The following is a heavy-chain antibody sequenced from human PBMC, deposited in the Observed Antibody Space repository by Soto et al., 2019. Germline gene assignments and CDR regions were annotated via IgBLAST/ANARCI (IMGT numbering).Heavy chain of an antibody. J-gene: IGHJ4*02. CDR1: GGSISSGDYY. V-gene: IGHV4-30-4*01. CDR2: IYDSGST. CDR3: ASRHSSPAFDY. Sequence: QVQLQESGPGLVKPSQTLSLTCTVSGGSISSGDYYWSWIRQSPGKGLEWIGSIYDSGSTYYNPSLKSRITISVDTSKNQFSLKLNSVTAADTAVYYCASRHSSPAFDYWGQGTLVTVSS. D-gene: IGHD6-13*01.